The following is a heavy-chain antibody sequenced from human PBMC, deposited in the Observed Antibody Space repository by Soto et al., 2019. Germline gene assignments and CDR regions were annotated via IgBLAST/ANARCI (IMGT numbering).Heavy chain of an antibody. CDR3: ARGRTLEWFYYYYGMNV. J-gene: IGHJ6*02. CDR2: IYHSGST. CDR1: GVPLSSINS. V-gene: IGHV4-4*02. Sequence: SETPSLIRAGSGVPLSSINSLSCARQPLGKGLEWIGEIYHSGSTNYNPSLKSRVTISVDKSKNQFSLKLSSVTAADTAVYYCARGRTLEWFYYYYGMNVWGQGTTVT. D-gene: IGHD3-3*01.